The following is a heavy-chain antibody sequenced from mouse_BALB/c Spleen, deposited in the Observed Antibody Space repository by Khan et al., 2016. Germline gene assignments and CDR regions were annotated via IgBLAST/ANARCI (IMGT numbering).Heavy chain of an antibody. Sequence: QVQLQQSGAELVKAGASVKMSCKASGYTFTSYCMHWVRQRLGQGLEWFAETSPTNGCTYYHEKLKRKVTLTVDKSSSTAYMLLSGPTFEDSAVYYCARIKKIVATYFDYWGQGTTLTVSS. V-gene: IGHV1S81*02. CDR1: GYTFTSYC. J-gene: IGHJ2*01. CDR2: TSPTNGCT. CDR3: ARIKKIVATYFDY. D-gene: IGHD1-1*01.